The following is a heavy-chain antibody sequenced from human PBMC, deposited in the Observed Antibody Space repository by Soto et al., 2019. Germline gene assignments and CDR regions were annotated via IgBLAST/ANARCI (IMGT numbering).Heavy chain of an antibody. CDR2: MNPNSGNT. J-gene: IGHJ4*02. CDR3: ARGDRYCSSASCYKY. CDR1: GYTFTSYD. V-gene: IGHV1-8*01. Sequence: ASVKVSCKASGYTFTSYDMNWVRQATGQGLEWMGWMNPNSGNTGYAQKFQGRVTMTRNTFISTAYIELSSLRSEDSAVYYCARGDRYCSSASCYKYWGQGTQVTVSS. D-gene: IGHD2-2*01.